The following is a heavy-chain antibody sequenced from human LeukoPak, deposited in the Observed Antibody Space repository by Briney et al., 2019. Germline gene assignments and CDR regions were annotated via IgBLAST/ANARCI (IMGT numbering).Heavy chain of an antibody. CDR2: IYYSGST. J-gene: IGHJ5*02. CDR1: GGSISSSSYY. CDR3: ARGEERYYDSSGYYWFDP. Sequence: PSETLSLTCTVSGGSISSSSYYWGWIRQPPGKGLEWIGSIYYSGSTNYNPSLKSRVTISVDTSKNQFSLKLSSVTAADTAVYYCARGEERYYDSSGYYWFDPWGQGTLVTVSS. D-gene: IGHD3-22*01. V-gene: IGHV4-39*07.